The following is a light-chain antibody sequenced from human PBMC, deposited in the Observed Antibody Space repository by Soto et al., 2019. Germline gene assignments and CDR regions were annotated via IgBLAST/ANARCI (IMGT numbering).Light chain of an antibody. J-gene: IGLJ1*01. CDR3: SSHTISSALQV. V-gene: IGLV2-14*01. Sequence: QSVLTQPDSVSGSPGQSITISCTGTIXDFVVYNYVSWYQQHPGKAPKLMIYGVSNRPSGVSNRFSGSKSGNTASLTISGLQADDEADYYCSSHTISSALQVFGTGTKVTVL. CDR1: IXDFVVYNY. CDR2: GVS.